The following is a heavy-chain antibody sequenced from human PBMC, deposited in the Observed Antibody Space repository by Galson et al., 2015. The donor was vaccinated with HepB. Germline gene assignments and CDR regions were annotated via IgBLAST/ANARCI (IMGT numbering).Heavy chain of an antibody. V-gene: IGHV4-4*07. Sequence: ETLSLTCTVSGGSISSYYWSWLRQPAGKGLEWIGRIYTSGSTNYNPSLKSRVTMSVDTSKNQFSLKLSSVTAADTAVYYCARDLFPDYYGSGSYDAFDIWGQGTMVTVSS. D-gene: IGHD3-10*01. J-gene: IGHJ3*02. CDR1: GGSISSYY. CDR3: ARDLFPDYYGSGSYDAFDI. CDR2: IYTSGST.